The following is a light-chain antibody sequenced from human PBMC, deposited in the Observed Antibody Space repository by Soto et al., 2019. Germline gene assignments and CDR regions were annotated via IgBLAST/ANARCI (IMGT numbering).Light chain of an antibody. Sequence: QPVVTQPPSVSGAPGQRVTISCTGSSSNIGAGYDVHWYQQLPGTAPKLLIYGNSNRPSGVPDRFSGSKSGTSASLAITGLQAEDEADYYCQSYDSSLGDLWVFGGGTKLTVL. CDR1: SSNIGAGYD. CDR3: QSYDSSLGDLWV. V-gene: IGLV1-40*01. CDR2: GNS. J-gene: IGLJ3*02.